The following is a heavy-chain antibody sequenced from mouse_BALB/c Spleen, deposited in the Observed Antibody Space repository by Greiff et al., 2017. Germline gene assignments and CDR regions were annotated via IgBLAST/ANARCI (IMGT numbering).Heavy chain of an antibody. J-gene: IGHJ3*01. Sequence: VKLQESGAELVRPGSSVKISCKASGYAFSSYWMNWVKQRPGQGLEWIGQIYPGDGDTNYNGKFKGKATLTADKSSSTAYMQLSSLTSEDSAVYFCARNYYGYDGCAYWGQGTLVTVSA. CDR1: GYAFSSYW. D-gene: IGHD2-2*01. CDR2: IYPGDGDT. V-gene: IGHV1-80*01. CDR3: ARNYYGYDGCAY.